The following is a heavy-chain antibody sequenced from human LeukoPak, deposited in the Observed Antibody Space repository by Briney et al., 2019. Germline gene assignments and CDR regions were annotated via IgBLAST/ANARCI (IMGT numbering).Heavy chain of an antibody. CDR3: ARDIAAYYDILTGIDY. V-gene: IGHV1-2*02. CDR2: INPNSGGT. J-gene: IGHJ4*02. D-gene: IGHD3-9*01. Sequence: ASVKVSCKASGYTFTAYYMHWVRQAPGQGLEWMGWINPNSGGTNYAQKFQGRVTMTRDTSISTAYMELSRLRSDDTAVYYCARDIAAYYDILTGIDYWGQGALVTVSS. CDR1: GYTFTAYY.